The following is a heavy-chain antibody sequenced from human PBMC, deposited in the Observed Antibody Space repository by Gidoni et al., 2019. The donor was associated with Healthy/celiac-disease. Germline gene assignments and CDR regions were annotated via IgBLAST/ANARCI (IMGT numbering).Heavy chain of an antibody. Sequence: EVQLVESGGGLVQPGGSLRLSCAASGFTFSRYWMGWVRQAPGKGLELVANIKQDGSEKYYVDSVNGRFTISRDNAKNSLYLQMNSLRAEDTAVYYCARGTVAGDYFDYWGQGTLVTVSS. V-gene: IGHV3-7*01. J-gene: IGHJ4*02. CDR2: IKQDGSEK. CDR1: GFTFSRYW. CDR3: ARGTVAGDYFDY. D-gene: IGHD4-17*01.